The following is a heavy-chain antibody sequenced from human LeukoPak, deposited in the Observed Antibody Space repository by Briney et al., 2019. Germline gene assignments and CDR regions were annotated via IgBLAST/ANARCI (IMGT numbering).Heavy chain of an antibody. J-gene: IGHJ4*02. CDR2: ISGRGDRT. CDR3: AKDYYSSVSPYYFDS. Sequence: GGSLRLSCALSGFTFHNYAMSWVRLGAGKGLEWISVISGRGDRTSYADSVQGRFIISRDNSQNTVYLQMDSLRADDTGIYYCAKDYYSSVSPYYFDSWGQGTLVTVSS. D-gene: IGHD3-22*01. V-gene: IGHV3-23*01. CDR1: GFTFHNYA.